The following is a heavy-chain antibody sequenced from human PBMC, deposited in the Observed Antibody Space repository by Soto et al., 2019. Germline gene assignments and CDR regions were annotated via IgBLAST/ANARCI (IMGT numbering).Heavy chain of an antibody. CDR2: IVVGSGNT. V-gene: IGHV1-58*01. J-gene: IGHJ3*02. CDR1: GFTFTSSA. D-gene: IGHD6-13*01. Sequence: GASVKVSCKASGFTFTSSAVQCVRQARGQRLEWIGWIVVGSGNTNYAQKFQERVTITRDMSTSTAYMELSSLRSEDTAVYYCAADSRTGDAFDIWGQGTMVTVSS. CDR3: AADSRTGDAFDI.